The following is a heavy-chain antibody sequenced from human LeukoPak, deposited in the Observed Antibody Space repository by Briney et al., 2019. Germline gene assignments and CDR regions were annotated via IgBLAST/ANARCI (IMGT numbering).Heavy chain of an antibody. CDR3: AKDSAVTPFYFDY. V-gene: IGHV3-23*01. Sequence: PGGSLRLSCAASGFTFSSYAMTWVRQAPGKGLEWVSGISGGGGNTYYADSVKGRFTISRDNSKNTVYLHMNRLRAEDTAVYYCAKDSAVTPFYFDYWGQGTLVTVSS. J-gene: IGHJ4*02. CDR1: GFTFSSYA. CDR2: ISGGGGNT. D-gene: IGHD4-17*01.